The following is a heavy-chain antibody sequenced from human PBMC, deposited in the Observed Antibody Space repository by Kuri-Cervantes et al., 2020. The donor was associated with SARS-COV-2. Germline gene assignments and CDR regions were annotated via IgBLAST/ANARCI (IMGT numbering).Heavy chain of an antibody. V-gene: IGHV3-7*04. CDR3: ARAYCSSTSCYDWGDNWFDP. J-gene: IGHJ5*02. CDR2: IKQDGSEK. Sequence: GGSLRLSCAASGFTFSSYAMHWVRQAPGKGLEWVANIKQDGSEKYYVDSVKGRFTISRDNAKNSLYLQMNSLRAEDTAVYYCARAYCSSTSCYDWGDNWFDPWGQGTLVTVSS. CDR1: GFTFSSYA. D-gene: IGHD2-2*01.